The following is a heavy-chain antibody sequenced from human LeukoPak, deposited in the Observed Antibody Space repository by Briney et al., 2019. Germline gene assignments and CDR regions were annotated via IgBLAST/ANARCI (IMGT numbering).Heavy chain of an antibody. CDR3: AKRSPAIWIAAAGTGDY. CDR2: IMSKSDGGTT. Sequence: PGGSLRLSCAASGFTFSNAWMSWVRQAPGKGLEWVGRIMSKSDGGTTDYAAPVKGRFTISREDSKNTLYLQMNSLKTEDTAVYYCAKRSPAIWIAAAGTGDYWGQGTLVTVSS. CDR1: GFTFSNAW. V-gene: IGHV3-15*01. J-gene: IGHJ4*02. D-gene: IGHD6-13*01.